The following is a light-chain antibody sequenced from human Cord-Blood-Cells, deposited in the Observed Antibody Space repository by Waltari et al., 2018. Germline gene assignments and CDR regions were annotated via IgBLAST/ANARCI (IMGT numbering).Light chain of an antibody. V-gene: IGLV2-14*03. CDR1: SSHVGGYNY. CDR2: DVS. J-gene: IGLJ3*02. Sequence: QSALTQSASVSGSPGQSITISCTGTSSHVGGYNYVSWYQQHPGKAPKLMIYDVSNRPSGVSNRFSGSKSGNTASLTISGLQAEDEADYYCSSYTSSSTWVFGGGTKLTVL. CDR3: SSYTSSSTWV.